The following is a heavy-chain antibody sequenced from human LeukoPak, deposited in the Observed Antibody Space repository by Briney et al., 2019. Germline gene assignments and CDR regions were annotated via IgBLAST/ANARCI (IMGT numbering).Heavy chain of an antibody. CDR3: ARVHTMGYYFDY. V-gene: IGHV4-59*01. D-gene: IGHD3-3*01. J-gene: IGHJ4*02. CDR2: IYYSGST. CDR1: GGSISSYY. Sequence: SETLSRTCTVSGGSISSYYWSWIRQPPGKGLEWIGYIYYSGSTNYNPSLKSRVTISVDTSKNQFSLKLSSVTAADTAVYYCARVHTMGYYFDYWGQGTLVTVSS.